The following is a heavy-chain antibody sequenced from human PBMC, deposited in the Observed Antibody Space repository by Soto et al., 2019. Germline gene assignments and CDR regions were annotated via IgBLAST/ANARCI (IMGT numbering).Heavy chain of an antibody. CDR3: AKRAGGSSGPLDY. Sequence: EVQLLESGGGLVQPGGSLRLSCAASGFTFSSYAMNWVRQAPGKGLEWVSGISVGGGNTYYADSVKGRFTISRDNSQNPLYLPMNSPRAEDTAVYFCAKRAGGSSGPLDYWGQGTLVTVSS. CDR1: GFTFSSYA. J-gene: IGHJ4*02. CDR2: ISVGGGNT. D-gene: IGHD6-19*01. V-gene: IGHV3-23*01.